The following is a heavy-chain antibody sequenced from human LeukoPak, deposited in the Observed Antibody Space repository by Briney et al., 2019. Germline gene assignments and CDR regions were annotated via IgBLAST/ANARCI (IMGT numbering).Heavy chain of an antibody. CDR2: ISSSIKYI. CDR3: VPRYCSSTSCEDY. CDR1: GLTFSTYS. V-gene: IGHV3-21*06. D-gene: IGHD2-2*01. J-gene: IGHJ4*02. Sequence: GGSLRLSCAASGLTFSTYSMNWVRQAPGQGLQWVSSISSSIKYIYYADSVKGRFTISRDNAKNSLYLEMNSLRPEDSAVYYCVPRYCSSTSCEDYWGQGTLVTVSS.